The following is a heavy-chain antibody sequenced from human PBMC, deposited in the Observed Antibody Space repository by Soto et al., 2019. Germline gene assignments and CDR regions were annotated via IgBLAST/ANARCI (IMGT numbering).Heavy chain of an antibody. CDR2: ISGSGGST. CDR3: AKLDYSSSSLDYFDY. D-gene: IGHD6-6*01. CDR1: GFTFSSYA. J-gene: IGHJ4*02. Sequence: PGGSLRLSCAASGFTFSSYAMSWVRQAPGKGLEWVSAISGSGGSTYYADSVKGRFTISRDNSKNTLYLQMNSLRAEDTAVYYCAKLDYSSSSLDYFDYWGQGTLVTVSS. V-gene: IGHV3-23*01.